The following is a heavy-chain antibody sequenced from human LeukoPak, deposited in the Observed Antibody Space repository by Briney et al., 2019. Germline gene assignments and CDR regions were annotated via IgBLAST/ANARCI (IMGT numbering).Heavy chain of an antibody. CDR1: GFTFSSYW. D-gene: IGHD3-10*01. Sequence: PGGSLRLSCAASGFTFSSYWMSWVRRAPGNGLEWVANIKQDGSEKYYVDSVKGRFIICRDSAKNSLYLQMNSLRAEDTAVYYCARASTMVGGIDYWGQGTLVTVSS. V-gene: IGHV3-7*04. J-gene: IGHJ4*02. CDR3: ARASTMVGGIDY. CDR2: IKQDGSEK.